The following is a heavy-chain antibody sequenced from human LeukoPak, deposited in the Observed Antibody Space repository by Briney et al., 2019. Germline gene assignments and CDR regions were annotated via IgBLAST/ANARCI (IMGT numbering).Heavy chain of an antibody. Sequence: GSSVKVSCKASGGTFSSYAISWVRQAPGQGLEWMGGIIPIFGTANYTQKFQGRVSIIADESTSTVYMELSSLTSEDAAVYYCARGLDPYYDFWSGYYRGFDYWGQGTLVTVSS. CDR2: IIPIFGTA. CDR3: ARGLDPYYDFWSGYYRGFDY. CDR1: GGTFSSYA. V-gene: IGHV1-69*01. D-gene: IGHD3-3*01. J-gene: IGHJ4*02.